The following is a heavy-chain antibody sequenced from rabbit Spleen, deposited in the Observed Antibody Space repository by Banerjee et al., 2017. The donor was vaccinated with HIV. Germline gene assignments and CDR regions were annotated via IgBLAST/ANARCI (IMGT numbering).Heavy chain of an antibody. V-gene: IGHV1S45*01. CDR3: ARDLVAVIGWNFSL. Sequence: QEQLEESGGDLVKPEGSLTLTCTASGFSFSSSYWICWVRQAPGKGPEWIGCIDGGSSGSTWYASWAKGRFIMSRTSSTKVTLQMTSLTAADTATYFCARDLVAVIGWNFSLWGPGTLVTVS. J-gene: IGHJ4*01. CDR2: IDGGSSGST. D-gene: IGHD1-1*01. CDR1: GFSFSSSYW.